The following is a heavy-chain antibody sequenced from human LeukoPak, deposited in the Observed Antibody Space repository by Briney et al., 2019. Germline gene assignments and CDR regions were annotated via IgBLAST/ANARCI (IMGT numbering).Heavy chain of an antibody. V-gene: IGHV4-34*01. CDR3: ARGRVLLWFGERNWFDP. Sequence: SETLSLTCAVYGGSFSGYYWSWIRQPPGKGLEWIGDINHSGSTNYNPSLKSRVTISVDTSKNQFSLKLSSVTAADTAVYYCARGRVLLWFGERNWFDPWGQGTLVTVSS. D-gene: IGHD3-10*01. J-gene: IGHJ5*02. CDR2: INHSGST. CDR1: GGSFSGYY.